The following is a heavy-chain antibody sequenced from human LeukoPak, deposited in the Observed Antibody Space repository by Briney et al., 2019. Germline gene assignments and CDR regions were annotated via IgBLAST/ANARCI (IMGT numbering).Heavy chain of an antibody. CDR3: ARVVRTTVTNYPFDY. Sequence: PSETLSLTCTVPGGSISSDYWSWIRQPPGKGLEWIGYIYYNGNTYYNPSLKSRVTISVDTSKNQFSLKLSSVTAADTAVYYCARVVRTTVTNYPFDYWGQGTLVTVSS. CDR1: GGSISSDY. CDR2: IYYNGNT. J-gene: IGHJ4*02. D-gene: IGHD4-17*01. V-gene: IGHV4-59*06.